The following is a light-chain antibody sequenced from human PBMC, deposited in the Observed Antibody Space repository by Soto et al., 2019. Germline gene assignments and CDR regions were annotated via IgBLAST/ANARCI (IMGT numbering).Light chain of an antibody. CDR2: DAS. J-gene: IGKJ1*01. CDR3: QQYNSYSPWT. V-gene: IGKV1-5*01. CDR1: QSISKW. Sequence: DIQMTQSPSTVSASVGDRVTITCRASQSISKWLAWFQQKPGKVPKLLIFDASTLQTGVPSRFGGGGSGTEFTLTISGLQPDGFATYYCQQYNSYSPWTFGPGTKVDIK.